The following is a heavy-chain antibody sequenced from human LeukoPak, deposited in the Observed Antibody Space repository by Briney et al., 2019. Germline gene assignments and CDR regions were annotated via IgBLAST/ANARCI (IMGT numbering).Heavy chain of an antibody. CDR2: INSDGSST. CDR1: GFTFSNSF. Sequence: GGSLRLSCAASGFTFSNSFMHWVRQAPGKGLVWVSRINSDGSSTNYADSVKGRFTISRDNAKNTLFLQMNSLRAEDSAVYYCSGGGSITVAGYRGQGTLVTVSS. D-gene: IGHD3-10*01. V-gene: IGHV3-74*01. J-gene: IGHJ4*02. CDR3: SGGGSITVAGY.